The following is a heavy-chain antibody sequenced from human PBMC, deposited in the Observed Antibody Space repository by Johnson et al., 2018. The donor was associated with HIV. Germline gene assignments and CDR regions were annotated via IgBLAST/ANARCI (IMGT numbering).Heavy chain of an antibody. Sequence: QVQLVESGGGVVQPGRSLRLSCAASGFTFNNYGMHWVRQAPGKGLEWVAVISYDGSNKYFADSVKGRFTISRDKSKNTLYLQMNSLRAEDTAVYYCGRGRSGWSSGAFDSWGQGKMCTVSS. CDR3: GRGRSGWSSGAFDS. CDR2: ISYDGSNK. J-gene: IGHJ3*02. D-gene: IGHD6-19*01. V-gene: IGHV3-30*03. CDR1: GFTFNNYG.